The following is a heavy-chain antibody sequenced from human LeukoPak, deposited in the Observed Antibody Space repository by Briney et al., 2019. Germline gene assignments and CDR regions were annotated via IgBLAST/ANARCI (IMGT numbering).Heavy chain of an antibody. CDR1: GYTFTSYG. V-gene: IGHV1-18*01. CDR3: ARDYYDFWSGYYTPGY. CDR2: ISAYNGNT. Sequence: ASVKVSCKASGYTFTSYGISWVRQAPGQGLEWMGWISAYNGNTNYAQRLQGRVTMTADTSTSTAYMELRSLRSDDTAVYFCARDYYDFWSGYYTPGYWGQGTLVTVSS. D-gene: IGHD3-3*01. J-gene: IGHJ4*02.